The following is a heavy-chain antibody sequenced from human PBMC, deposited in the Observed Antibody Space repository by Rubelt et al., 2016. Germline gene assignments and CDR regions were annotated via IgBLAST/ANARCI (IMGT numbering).Heavy chain of an antibody. CDR3: ALHYYPLQ. CDR1: GFTFSSYA. Sequence: EVQLVESGGGLVQPGGSLRLSCAVSGFTFSSYAMHWVRQAPGKGLEWVSVIYSGGETYYADSVKGRFTISRDNSKNTLYLQMSSLRAEDTAVYYCALHYYPLQWGQGTLVTVSS. CDR2: IYSGGET. D-gene: IGHD3-10*01. J-gene: IGHJ4*02. V-gene: IGHV3-66*01.